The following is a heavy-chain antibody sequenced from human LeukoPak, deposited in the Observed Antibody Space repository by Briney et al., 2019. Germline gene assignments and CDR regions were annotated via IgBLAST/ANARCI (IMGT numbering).Heavy chain of an antibody. CDR1: GFTFSSYV. D-gene: IGHD4-17*01. V-gene: IGHV3-30-3*01. Sequence: GGSLRLSCAASGFTFSSYVMHWVRQAPGKGLEWVAVISYDGSNKYYADSVKGRFTISRDNSKNTPFLQMNSLRAEDTAVYYCARDRRDYGDLPFDYWGQGTLVTVSS. CDR3: ARDRRDYGDLPFDY. CDR2: ISYDGSNK. J-gene: IGHJ4*02.